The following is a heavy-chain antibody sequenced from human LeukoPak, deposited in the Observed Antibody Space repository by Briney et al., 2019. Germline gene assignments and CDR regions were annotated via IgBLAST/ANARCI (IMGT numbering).Heavy chain of an antibody. CDR2: ISGSGGST. Sequence: PGRSLRLSCAASGFTFSTYAMSWVRQAPGKGLEWVSAISGSGGSTYYADSVKGRFTISRDNSKNTLYLQMNSLRAEDTALYYCAKPYGSYNFGAFDYWGQGTLVTASS. CDR3: AKPYGSYNFGAFDY. D-gene: IGHD4/OR15-4a*01. J-gene: IGHJ4*02. CDR1: GFTFSTYA. V-gene: IGHV3-23*01.